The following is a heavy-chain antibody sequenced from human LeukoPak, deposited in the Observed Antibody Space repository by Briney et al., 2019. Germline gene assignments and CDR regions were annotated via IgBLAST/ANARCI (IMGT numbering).Heavy chain of an antibody. J-gene: IGHJ5*02. CDR2: VSYTGGT. Sequence: PSETLSLTCTVSGDSVSSHFWNWIRQTPGRGLEWIGYVSYTGGTKHNPSLKSRVTMSVDRSKNQFSLKLSSVTAADTAVYYCARGIAGRDGHNWGDNWFDPWGQGTLVTVSS. CDR3: ARGIAGRDGHNWGDNWFDP. V-gene: IGHV4-59*02. CDR1: GDSVSSHF. D-gene: IGHD5-24*01.